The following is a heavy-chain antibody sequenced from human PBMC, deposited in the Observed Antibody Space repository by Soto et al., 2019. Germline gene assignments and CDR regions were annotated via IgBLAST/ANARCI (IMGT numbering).Heavy chain of an antibody. V-gene: IGHV1-3*01. D-gene: IGHD5-18*01. CDR2: INAGNGNT. Sequence: QGQLVQSGAEVKKPGASVKVSCKVSGYTFTSYAMHWVRQAPGQRLEWMGWINAGNGNTKYSQKFQGRVTITRDTSASTAYMELSSLRSEDTAVYYCARGLNGYLYYFDYWGQGTLVTVSS. CDR3: ARGLNGYLYYFDY. J-gene: IGHJ4*02. CDR1: GYTFTSYA.